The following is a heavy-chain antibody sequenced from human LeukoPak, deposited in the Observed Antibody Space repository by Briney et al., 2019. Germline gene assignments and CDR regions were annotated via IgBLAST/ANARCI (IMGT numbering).Heavy chain of an antibody. CDR1: GFTLRSSA. V-gene: IGHV3-23*01. D-gene: IGHD2-8*01. Sequence: GGSLRLSCAASGFTLRSSAMSWVRQAPGKGLEWVSAISGDGGTISYAASVRGRFTISRDNAKNTLILQMSSLRAGDTALYYCAKELYGNPSGYWGQGTRVTVSS. CDR3: AKELYGNPSGY. CDR2: ISGDGGTI. J-gene: IGHJ4*02.